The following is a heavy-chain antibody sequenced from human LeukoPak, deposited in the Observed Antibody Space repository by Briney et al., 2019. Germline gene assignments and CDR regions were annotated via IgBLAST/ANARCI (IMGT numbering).Heavy chain of an antibody. CDR1: GFTFDDYA. V-gene: IGHV3-23*01. D-gene: IGHD3-3*01. CDR3: ATHVLRFLEWLEFDY. CDR2: ISGSGGST. Sequence: GRSLRLSCAASGFTFDDYAMHWVRQAPGKGLEWVSAISGSGGSTYYADSVKGRFTISRDNSKNTLYLQMNSLRAEDTAVYYCATHVLRFLEWLEFDYWGQGTLVTVSS. J-gene: IGHJ4*02.